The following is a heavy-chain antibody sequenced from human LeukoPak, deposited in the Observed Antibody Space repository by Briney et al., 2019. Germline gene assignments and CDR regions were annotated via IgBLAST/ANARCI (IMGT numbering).Heavy chain of an antibody. CDR3: ARYSGIVTTTPTVFDY. D-gene: IGHD5-12*01. J-gene: IGHJ4*02. CDR2: ISDRGDYT. V-gene: IGHV3-23*01. Sequence: GGSLRLSCAASGFTFSSYAMSWVRQAPGKGLEWVSGISDRGDYTYYADSVKGRFTISRDNSKNTLYLQMNSLRAEDTAVYYCARYSGIVTTTPTVFDYWGQGTLVTVSS. CDR1: GFTFSSYA.